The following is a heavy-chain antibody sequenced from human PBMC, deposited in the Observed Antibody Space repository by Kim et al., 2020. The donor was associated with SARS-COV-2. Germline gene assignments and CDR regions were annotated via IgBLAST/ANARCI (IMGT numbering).Heavy chain of an antibody. V-gene: IGHV1-69*13. CDR3: ARLATDSVFGVVKSLDY. CDR2: IIPIFGTA. Sequence: SVKVSCKASGGTFSSYAISWVRQAPGQGLEWMGGIIPIFGTANYAQKFQGRVTITADESTSTAYMELSSLRSEDTAVYYCARLATDSVFGVVKSLDYWGQGTLVTVSS. CDR1: GGTFSSYA. J-gene: IGHJ4*02. D-gene: IGHD3-3*02.